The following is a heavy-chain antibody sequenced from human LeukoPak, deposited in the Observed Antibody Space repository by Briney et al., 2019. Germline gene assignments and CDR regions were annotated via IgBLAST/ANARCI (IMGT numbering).Heavy chain of an antibody. CDR2: IFYSGTT. V-gene: IGHV4-39*01. CDR1: GGSTSSSNYY. D-gene: IGHD4-11*01. Sequence: PSETLSLTCTVSGGSTSSSNYYWGWIRQPPGKGLEWIGSIFYSGTTYYNPSLKSRVTVSVDRTKNQFSLKLTSVTAADTAVYYCARHSDRLQSGENAFDIWGQGTMVTVSS. J-gene: IGHJ3*02. CDR3: ARHSDRLQSGENAFDI.